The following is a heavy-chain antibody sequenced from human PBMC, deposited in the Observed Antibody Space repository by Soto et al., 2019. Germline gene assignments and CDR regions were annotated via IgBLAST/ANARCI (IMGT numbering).Heavy chain of an antibody. J-gene: IGHJ5*02. CDR1: GCTFSSYG. CDR3: AKTAGYDYVWGSSGLDP. Sequence: GALRLSWAGSGCTFSSYGMHWVRQAPGKGLEWVAVISYDGSDKYYGDSVKGRFTISRDDSKNTLYLQMNSLRVEDTAIYYCAKTAGYDYVWGSSGLDP. D-gene: IGHD3-16*01. V-gene: IGHV3-30*18. CDR2: ISYDGSDK.